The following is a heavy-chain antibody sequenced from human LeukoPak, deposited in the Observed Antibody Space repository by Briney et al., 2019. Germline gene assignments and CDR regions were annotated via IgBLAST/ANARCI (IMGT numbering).Heavy chain of an antibody. V-gene: IGHV3-7*03. J-gene: IGHJ6*02. Sequence: GGSLRLSCAASGFALSSHWMTWVRQVPGREPEWVANVNRDGSETYYLDSVKGRFTISKDNAKNSLYLQMNSLRAEDTALYHCARNNGMDVWGQGTTVIVPS. CDR2: VNRDGSET. CDR1: GFALSSHW. CDR3: ARNNGMDV.